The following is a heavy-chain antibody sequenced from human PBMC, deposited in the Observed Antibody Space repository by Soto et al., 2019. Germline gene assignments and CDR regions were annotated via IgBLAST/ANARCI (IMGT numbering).Heavy chain of an antibody. D-gene: IGHD6-13*01. CDR1: GDSISSGDYY. J-gene: IGHJ1*01. CDR3: ATPFKGYSSPPGPLEH. V-gene: IGHV4-30-4*01. Sequence: QVQLRESGPGLVKPSQTLSLTCTVSGDSISSGDYYWSWIRQPPGKGLEWIGCIYYSGNTYYNPSLQRRFSISVDASKHQFPLQLSYVTVAATHVYYCATPFKGYSSPPGPLEHWGLGTLVTVSS. CDR2: IYYSGNT.